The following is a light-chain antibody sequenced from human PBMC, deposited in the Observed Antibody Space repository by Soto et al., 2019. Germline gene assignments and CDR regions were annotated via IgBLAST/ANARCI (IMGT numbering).Light chain of an antibody. Sequence: QSALTQPASVSGSPGQSITISCTGTSSDVGGYNYVSWYQQHPGKAPKLIIYEVSNRPSGVSNRFSGYKSGNTASLTISGLQAEDESDYYCSSYTISSTPVVFGTVTKLTVL. V-gene: IGLV2-14*01. CDR1: SSDVGGYNY. J-gene: IGLJ1*01. CDR2: EVS. CDR3: SSYTISSTPVV.